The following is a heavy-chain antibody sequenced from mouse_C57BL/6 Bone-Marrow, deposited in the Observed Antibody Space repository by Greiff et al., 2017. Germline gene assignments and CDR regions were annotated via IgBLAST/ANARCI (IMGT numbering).Heavy chain of an antibody. D-gene: IGHD2-4*01. CDR3: ARKDYDRTWFAY. CDR1: GYTFTSYT. V-gene: IGHV1-4*01. J-gene: IGHJ3*01. Sequence: VQGVESGAELARPGASVKMSCKASGYTFTSYTMHWVKQRPGQGLEWIGYINPSSGYTKYNQKFKDKATLTADKSSSTAYMQLSSLTSEDSAVYYCARKDYDRTWFAYWGQGTLVTVSA. CDR2: INPSSGYT.